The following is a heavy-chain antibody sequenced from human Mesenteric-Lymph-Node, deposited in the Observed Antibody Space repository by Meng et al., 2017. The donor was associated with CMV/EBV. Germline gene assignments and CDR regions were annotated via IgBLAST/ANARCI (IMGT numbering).Heavy chain of an antibody. CDR1: GYSFSNYG. D-gene: IGHD3-22*01. Sequence: ASVKVSCKASGYSFSNYGISWVRQAPGQGLEWMGWMNPNSGNTGYAQKFQGRVTMTSYISTTTVYMELSSLKSEDTAVYYCAKDGSPYYYDSSGYYCYFDYWGHGTLVTVSS. J-gene: IGHJ4*01. V-gene: IGHV1-8*01. CDR3: AKDGSPYYYDSSGYYCYFDY. CDR2: MNPNSGNT.